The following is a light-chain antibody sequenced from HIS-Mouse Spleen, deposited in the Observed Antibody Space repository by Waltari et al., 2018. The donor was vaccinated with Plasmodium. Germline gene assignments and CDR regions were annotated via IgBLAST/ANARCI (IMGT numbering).Light chain of an antibody. CDR1: QSLSSSY. J-gene: IGKJ1*01. CDR3: QQYGSSPRT. CDR2: GAS. V-gene: IGKV3-20*01. Sequence: VLQQYPAPLSLSTGQSANLSCRASQSLSSSYLAWYQQKPGQSPRLLIYGASIRATGIPDRFSGSGSGTDFTLTISRLEPEDFAVYYCQQYGSSPRTFGQGTKVEIK.